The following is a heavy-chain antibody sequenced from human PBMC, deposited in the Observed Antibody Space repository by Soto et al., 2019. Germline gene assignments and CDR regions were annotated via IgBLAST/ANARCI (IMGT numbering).Heavy chain of an antibody. CDR3: ARDPSYYDILTGYFGYFDL. V-gene: IGHV3-48*03. Sequence: GGSLRLSCAAAGFTFSSYEMNCVRQAQEKGLEWVSYISSSGSTIYYADSVKGRFTISRDNAKNSLYLQMNSLRAEDTAVYYCARDPSYYDILTGYFGYFDLWGRGTLVPVSS. D-gene: IGHD3-9*01. J-gene: IGHJ2*01. CDR1: GFTFSSYE. CDR2: ISSSGSTI.